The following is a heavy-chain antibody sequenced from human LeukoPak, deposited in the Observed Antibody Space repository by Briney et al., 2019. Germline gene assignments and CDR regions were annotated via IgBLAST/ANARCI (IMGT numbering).Heavy chain of an antibody. CDR2: INPDTGDR. V-gene: IGHV1-8*03. CDR3: ARTTSLTASGYDY. CDR1: GYTFTNYH. J-gene: IGHJ4*02. Sequence: ASVKVSCKASGYTFTNYHINWVRQAPGQGLEWMGWINPDTGDRGYVQKFQGRVSITSDTSISTAYMELGSLRSEDTAVYFCARTTSLTASGYDYWGQGTLVTVSS. D-gene: IGHD4-17*01.